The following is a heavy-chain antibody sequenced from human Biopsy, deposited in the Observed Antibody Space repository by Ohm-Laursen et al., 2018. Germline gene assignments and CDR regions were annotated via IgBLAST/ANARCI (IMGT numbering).Heavy chain of an antibody. CDR3: ARRPYGGTRYWYFDL. V-gene: IGHV4-31*01. J-gene: IGHJ2*01. D-gene: IGHD4-23*01. CDR2: IYYSGTT. Sequence: ILSLTCTVSGGSVSSGGFYWSWIRQHPGKGLEWIGYIYYSGTTYYNPSLKSLVTISVDTSKNQFSLKLNSVTAADTAVYYCARRPYGGTRYWYFDLWGRGTLVTVSS. CDR1: GGSVSSGGFY.